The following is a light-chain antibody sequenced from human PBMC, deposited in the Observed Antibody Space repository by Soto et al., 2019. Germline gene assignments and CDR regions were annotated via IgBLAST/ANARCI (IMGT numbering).Light chain of an antibody. V-gene: IGKV3-20*01. CDR3: HQYGGSSWT. Sequence: DIVLTQSPGTLSLSPGERATLSCRASQRVGSSYLAWYQQRPGQAPRLLIYGTFNRATGIPDRFGGSGSGTDFTLTISRLEPEDFVVYYCHQYGGSSWTFGQGTKVDIK. CDR1: QRVGSSY. J-gene: IGKJ1*01. CDR2: GTF.